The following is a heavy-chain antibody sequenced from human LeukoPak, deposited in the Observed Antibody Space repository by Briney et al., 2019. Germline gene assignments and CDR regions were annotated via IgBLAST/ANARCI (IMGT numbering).Heavy chain of an antibody. CDR3: ARDPDGSEAYFDY. CDR2: ISSGSSYI. Sequence: GGSLRLSCAASGFTFSSYWMHWVRQAPGKGLEWVSSISSGSSYIYYADSVKGRFTISRDNAKNSLYPQMNSLRAEDTAVYYCARDPDGSEAYFDYWGQGTLVTVSS. CDR1: GFTFSSYW. D-gene: IGHD5-24*01. V-gene: IGHV3-21*01. J-gene: IGHJ4*02.